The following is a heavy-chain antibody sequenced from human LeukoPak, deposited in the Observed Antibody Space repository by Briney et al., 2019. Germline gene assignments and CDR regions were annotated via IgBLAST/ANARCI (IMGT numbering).Heavy chain of an antibody. J-gene: IGHJ4*02. D-gene: IGHD7-27*01. V-gene: IGHV3-21*01. CDR1: GFTLSSYS. Sequence: GGSLRLSCAASGFTLSSYSMNWVRQAPGKGLEWVSSISSSSSYIYYADSVKGRFTISRDNAKNSLYLQMNSLRAEDTAVYYCARDPTRLGIGPFFDYWGQGTLVTVSS. CDR2: ISSSSSYI. CDR3: ARDPTRLGIGPFFDY.